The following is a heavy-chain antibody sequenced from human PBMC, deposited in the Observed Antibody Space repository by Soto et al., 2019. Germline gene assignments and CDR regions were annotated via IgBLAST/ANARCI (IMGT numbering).Heavy chain of an antibody. CDR3: ARESDFWSGSQP. CDR2: ISYTGNT. D-gene: IGHD3-3*01. CDR1: GGSINSGAYY. V-gene: IGHV4-31*03. J-gene: IGHJ4*02. Sequence: SETLSLTCTVSGGSINSGAYYWSWIRQLPGKGLQWIGYISYTGNTFYTPSLKCRVSISVDTSNRQFFMNLYSVTAADTAVYYCARESDFWSGSQPWGQGTLVTGSS.